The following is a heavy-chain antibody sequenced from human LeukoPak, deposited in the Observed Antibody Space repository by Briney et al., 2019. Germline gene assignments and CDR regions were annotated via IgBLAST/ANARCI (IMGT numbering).Heavy chain of an antibody. CDR1: RYTFTSYD. J-gene: IGHJ4*02. Sequence: GASVKVSCKASRYTFTSYDINWVRQATGQGLEWMGWMNPNSGNTGYAQKFQGRVTMTRDTSISTAYMELSSLRSEDTAVYYCARGGGYYDSRAKYFIRPPEYWGQGTLVTVSS. V-gene: IGHV1-8*01. CDR3: ARGGGYYDSRAKYFIRPPEY. CDR2: MNPNSGNT. D-gene: IGHD3-22*01.